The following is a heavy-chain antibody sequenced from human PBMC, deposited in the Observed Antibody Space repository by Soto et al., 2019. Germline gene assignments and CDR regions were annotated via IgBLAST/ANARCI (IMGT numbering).Heavy chain of an antibody. J-gene: IGHJ6*02. CDR3: ARGNGSRGESSIRYAAV. V-gene: IGHV4-34*01. Sequence: SETLSLTCAVYGGSFSGYYWSWIRQPPGKGLEWIGEINHSGSTNYNPSLKSRVTISVDTSKNQFSLKLSSVTAADTAVYYCARGNGSRGESSIRYAAVWGQGTTVTVSS. CDR2: INHSGST. D-gene: IGHD1-26*01. CDR1: GGSFSGYY.